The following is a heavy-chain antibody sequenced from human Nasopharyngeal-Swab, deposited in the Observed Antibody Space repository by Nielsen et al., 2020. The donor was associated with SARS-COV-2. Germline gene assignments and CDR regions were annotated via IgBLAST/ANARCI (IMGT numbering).Heavy chain of an antibody. CDR1: GFTFSGYA. V-gene: IGHV3-23*01. CDR3: AKGGGYSYYYGMDV. Sequence: GGSLRLSCAASGFTFSGYAMSWVRQAPGKGLEWVSAISGSGGSTYYADSVKGRFTISRDNSKNTLYLQMNSLRAEDTAVYYCAKGGGYSYYYGMDVWGQGTTVTVSS. D-gene: IGHD5-18*01. CDR2: ISGSGGST. J-gene: IGHJ6*02.